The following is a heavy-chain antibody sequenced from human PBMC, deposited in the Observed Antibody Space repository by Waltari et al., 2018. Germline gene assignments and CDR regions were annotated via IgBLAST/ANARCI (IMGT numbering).Heavy chain of an antibody. V-gene: IGHV4-39*02. Sequence: QLQLQESGPGLVKPSETLSLTCTVSGGSISSSSYYWGWIRQPPGKGLEWIGSIYYSGSTYYNPSLKSRVTISVDTSKNQFSLKLSSVTAADTAVYYCAKDLHESYYYYYMDVWGKGTTVTVSS. CDR3: AKDLHESYYYYYMDV. CDR2: IYYSGST. CDR1: GGSISSSSYY. J-gene: IGHJ6*03.